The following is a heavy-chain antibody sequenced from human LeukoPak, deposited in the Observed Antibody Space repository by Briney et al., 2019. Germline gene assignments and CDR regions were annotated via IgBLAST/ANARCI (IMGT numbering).Heavy chain of an antibody. V-gene: IGHV1-69*06. CDR2: IIPIFGTA. J-gene: IGHJ6*04. CDR3: ARDGGENRDYYYGMDV. CDR1: GGTFSSYA. Sequence: ASVKVSCKASGGTFSSYAISWVRQAPGQGLEWMGGIIPIFGTANYAQKFQGRVTITADKSTSTAYMELSSLRSEDTAVYYCARDGGENRDYYYGMDVWGKGTTVTVSS. D-gene: IGHD2-15*01.